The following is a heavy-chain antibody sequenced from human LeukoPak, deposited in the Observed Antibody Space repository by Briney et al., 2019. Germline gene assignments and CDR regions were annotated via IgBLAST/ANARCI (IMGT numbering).Heavy chain of an antibody. Sequence: PSETLSLTCTVSGGSISRSSYYWGWIRQPPGKGLEWIGSIYYSGSTYYNPSLKSRVTISVDTSKNQFSLKLSSVTAADTAVYYCASGFGVVSNWFDPWGQGTLVTVSS. CDR1: GGSISRSSYY. J-gene: IGHJ5*02. D-gene: IGHD3-3*01. CDR3: ASGFGVVSNWFDP. V-gene: IGHV4-39*01. CDR2: IYYSGST.